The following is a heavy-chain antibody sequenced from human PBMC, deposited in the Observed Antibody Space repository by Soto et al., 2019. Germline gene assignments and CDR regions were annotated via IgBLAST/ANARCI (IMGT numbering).Heavy chain of an antibody. V-gene: IGHV4-34*01. CDR3: ARDNGGFGEFHDY. D-gene: IGHD3-10*01. Sequence: PSETLSLTCAVYGGSFSGYYWSWIRQPPGKGLEWIGEINHSGSTNYNPSLKSRVTISVDTSKNQFSLKLSSVTAADTAVYYCARDNGGFGEFHDYWGQGTLVTVSS. CDR1: GGSFSGYY. J-gene: IGHJ4*02. CDR2: INHSGST.